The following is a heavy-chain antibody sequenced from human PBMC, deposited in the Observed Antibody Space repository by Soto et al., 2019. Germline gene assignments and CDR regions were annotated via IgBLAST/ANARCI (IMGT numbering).Heavy chain of an antibody. D-gene: IGHD6-19*01. V-gene: IGHV3-33*01. CDR1: GFTFSSYG. Sequence: QVQLVEXGGGVVQXXXSLRLSCAASGFTFSSYGMHWVRQAPGKGLXWVAXIWYDGSNKYYADSVKGRFTISXXXXXXXXXXXXXXXXXXXXXXXYCARDRHQYSSGWPDPLGPFDYWGQGTLVTVSS. J-gene: IGHJ4*02. CDR3: ARDRHQYSSGWPDPLGPFDY. CDR2: IWYDGSNK.